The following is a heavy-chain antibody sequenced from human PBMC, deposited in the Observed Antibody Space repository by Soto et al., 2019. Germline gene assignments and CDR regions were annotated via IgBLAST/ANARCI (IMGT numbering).Heavy chain of an antibody. V-gene: IGHV4-4*02. CDR2: IYHSGST. J-gene: IGHJ5*02. D-gene: IGHD6-19*01. Sequence: QVQLEESGPGLVKPSGTLSLTCAVSSGSISSSNWWSWVRQPPGKGLEWIGEIYHSGSTNYNPSLKSRVTISVDKSKNQFSLKLSSVTAADTAVYYCARVGGFSHSSGRLTWFDPWGQGTLVTVSS. CDR1: SGSISSSNW. CDR3: ARVGGFSHSSGRLTWFDP.